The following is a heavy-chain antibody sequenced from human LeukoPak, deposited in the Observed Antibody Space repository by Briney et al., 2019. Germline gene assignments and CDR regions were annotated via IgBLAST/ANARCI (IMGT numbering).Heavy chain of an antibody. J-gene: IGHJ4*02. CDR1: GGTFSSYT. CDR2: IIPILGIA. Sequence: SVKVSCKASGGTFSSYTISWVRQAPGQRLEWMGRIIPILGIANYAQKFHGRVTISADKSTSTAYMEPSSLRSQDTAVYYCARVGWNSYFDYWGQGTLLTVSS. CDR3: ARVGWNSYFDY. V-gene: IGHV1-69*02. D-gene: IGHD1-7*01.